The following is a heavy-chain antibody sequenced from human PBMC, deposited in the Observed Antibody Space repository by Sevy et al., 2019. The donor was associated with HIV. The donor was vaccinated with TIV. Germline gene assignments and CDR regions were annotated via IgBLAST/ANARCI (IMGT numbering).Heavy chain of an antibody. CDR3: AGQFTPHFWSGYRDDYFDY. V-gene: IGHV5-51*01. J-gene: IGHJ4*02. Sequence: GESLKISCKGSGYSFTSYWIGWVRQMPGKGLEWMGIIYPGDSDTRYSPSFQGQVTISADKSISTAYLQWSSLKASDTAMYYCAGQFTPHFWSGYRDDYFDYWGQGTLVTVSS. D-gene: IGHD3-3*02. CDR2: IYPGDSDT. CDR1: GYSFTSYW.